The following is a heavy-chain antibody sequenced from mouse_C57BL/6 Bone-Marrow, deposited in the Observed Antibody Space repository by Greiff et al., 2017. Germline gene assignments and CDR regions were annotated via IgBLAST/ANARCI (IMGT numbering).Heavy chain of an antibody. D-gene: IGHD1-1*01. J-gene: IGHJ1*03. CDR1: GYTFTYYN. Sequence: VQLQQSGPELVKPGASVKIPCKASGYTFTYYNMDWVKQSHGKSLEWIGDINPNNGGTIYNQKFKGKATLTVDKSSSTAYMELRSLTSEDTAVYYCARNPTTVASFDVWGTGTTVTVSS. V-gene: IGHV1-18*01. CDR3: ARNPTTVASFDV. CDR2: INPNNGGT.